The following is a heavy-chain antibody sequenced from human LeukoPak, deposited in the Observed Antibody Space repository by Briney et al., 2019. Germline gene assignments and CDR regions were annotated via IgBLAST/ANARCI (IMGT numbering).Heavy chain of an antibody. Sequence: PGGSLRLSCEASGFTFSNYGMHWVRQAPGKGLEWAAFIRHDGSKIYYADSVKGRFTISRDSSKSTLYLQTNSLRAEDTAVYYCAKPVIPTAYQGTYYMDVWGKGTTVIVSS. D-gene: IGHD2-2*01. CDR1: GFTFSNYG. V-gene: IGHV3-30*02. J-gene: IGHJ6*03. CDR2: IRHDGSKI. CDR3: AKPVIPTAYQGTYYMDV.